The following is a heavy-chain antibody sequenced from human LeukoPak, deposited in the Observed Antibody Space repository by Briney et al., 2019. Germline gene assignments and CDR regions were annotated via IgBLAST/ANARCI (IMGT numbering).Heavy chain of an antibody. CDR2: MNPNSGNT. CDR1: GYTFTSYD. CDR3: ARGSYDSSGYYYVWGDY. J-gene: IGHJ4*02. D-gene: IGHD3-22*01. V-gene: IGHV1-8*01. Sequence: ASVKVSCKASGYTFTSYDINWVRQATGQGLEWMGWMNPNSGNTGYAQKFQGRVTMTRNTSISTAYMELSSLRSEDTAVYYCARGSYDSSGYYYVWGDYWGQGTLVTVSS.